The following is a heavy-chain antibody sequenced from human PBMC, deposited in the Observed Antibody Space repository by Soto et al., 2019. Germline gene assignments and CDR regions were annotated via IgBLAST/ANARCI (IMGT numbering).Heavy chain of an antibody. Sequence: EVQLVESGGGFVQPGGSLRLSCAASGLSFSDYSWNWVRQAPGKGLEWIAYISKSQSTPYYPDSVRGRFTVSRDDAKSSLYLQLDGLRAEDTALYYCTSGESRSHSHWFDFWGQGVLVTVSS. CDR1: GLSFSDYS. CDR2: ISKSQSTP. CDR3: TSGESRSHSHWFDF. J-gene: IGHJ4*02. V-gene: IGHV3-48*01. D-gene: IGHD4-17*01.